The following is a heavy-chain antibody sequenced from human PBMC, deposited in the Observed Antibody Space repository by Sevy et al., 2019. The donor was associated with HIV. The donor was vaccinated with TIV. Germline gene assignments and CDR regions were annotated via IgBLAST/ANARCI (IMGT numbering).Heavy chain of an antibody. CDR1: GFSFDSYG. D-gene: IGHD3-22*01. Sequence: ESLKISCAVSGFSFDSYGMTWVRQAPGKGLEWVSAISGSGTRTYYADSVKGRFIISRDNSKNTLDLQMNRLRAEDTAIYYCAKGGGGHYDPDEIAYYFYYYNMDVWGKGTTVTVSS. J-gene: IGHJ6*03. V-gene: IGHV3-23*01. CDR3: AKGGGGHYDPDEIAYYFYYYNMDV. CDR2: ISGSGTRT.